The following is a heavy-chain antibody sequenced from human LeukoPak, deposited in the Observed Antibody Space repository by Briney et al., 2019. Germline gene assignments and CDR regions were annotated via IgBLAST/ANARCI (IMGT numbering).Heavy chain of an antibody. D-gene: IGHD2-15*01. CDR2: INPNSGGT. J-gene: IGHJ4*02. Sequence: ASVEVSCKASGYTFNSYGIAWVRQAPGQGLEWMGWINPNSGGTNYAQKFQGRVTMTRDTSISTAYMELSRLRSDDTAVYYCARYRTGGGVGYWGQGTLVTVSS. V-gene: IGHV1-2*02. CDR1: GYTFNSYG. CDR3: ARYRTGGGVGY.